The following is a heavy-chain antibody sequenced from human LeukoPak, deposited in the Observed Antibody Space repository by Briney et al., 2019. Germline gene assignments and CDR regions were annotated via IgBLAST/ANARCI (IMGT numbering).Heavy chain of an antibody. CDR1: GGTFSSYA. CDR2: IIPIFGTA. CDR3: ARDLGIAAAGTNWFDP. Sequence: SVKVSCKASGGTFSSYAISWVRQAPGQGLNGMGGIIPIFGTANYAQKFQGRVTITTDESTSTAYMELSSLRSEDTAVYYCARDLGIAAAGTNWFDPWGQGTLVTVSS. V-gene: IGHV1-69*05. J-gene: IGHJ5*02. D-gene: IGHD6-13*01.